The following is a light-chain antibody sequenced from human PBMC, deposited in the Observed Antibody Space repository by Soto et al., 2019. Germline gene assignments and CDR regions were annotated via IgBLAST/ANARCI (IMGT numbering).Light chain of an antibody. V-gene: IGLV2-14*03. CDR1: SSDVGAYDY. CDR3: CSYTNSGVVV. Sequence: QSALTQPASVSGSPGQSITISCTGTSSDVGAYDYVSWYQQHPGKAPKLMIYDVSNRPSGVSNRFSGSKSGNTASLTISGLQAGDEADYYCCSYTNSGVVVLGGGTKLTVL. J-gene: IGLJ2*01. CDR2: DVS.